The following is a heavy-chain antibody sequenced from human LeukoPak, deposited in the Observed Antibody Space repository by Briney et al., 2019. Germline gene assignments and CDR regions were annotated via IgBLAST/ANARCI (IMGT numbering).Heavy chain of an antibody. J-gene: IGHJ4*02. CDR3: AKESSRWFTSTFES. V-gene: IGHV3-74*01. D-gene: IGHD6-13*01. CDR2: IKSDGSRT. Sequence: PGGSLRLSCAASGFTFSNYWMHWVRQAPGKGLVWVSRIKSDGSRTDYADSVKGRFTISRDNSKNTLFLQMNSLRADDTAVYYCAKESSRWFTSTFESWGQGTLVTVSS. CDR1: GFTFSNYW.